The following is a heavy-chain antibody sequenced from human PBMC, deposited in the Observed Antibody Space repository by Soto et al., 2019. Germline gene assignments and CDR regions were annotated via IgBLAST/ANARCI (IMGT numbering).Heavy chain of an antibody. D-gene: IGHD2-8*01. Sequence: QVQLVESGGGVVQPGRSLRLSCAASGFTFSSYGMHWVRQAPDKGLEWVAVIWYDGSNKYYADSVKGRFTISRDNSKNTLYLQMNSLRAEDTAVYYCARDGVLMVYAMSLYYMDVWGKGTTVTVSS. V-gene: IGHV3-33*01. J-gene: IGHJ6*03. CDR3: ARDGVLMVYAMSLYYMDV. CDR1: GFTFSSYG. CDR2: IWYDGSNK.